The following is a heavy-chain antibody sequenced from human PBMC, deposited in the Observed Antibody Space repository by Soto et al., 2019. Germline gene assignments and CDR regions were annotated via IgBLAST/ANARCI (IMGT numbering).Heavy chain of an antibody. CDR1: GYTFTSYY. V-gene: IGHV1-46*01. J-gene: IGHJ5*02. Sequence: QVQLVQSGAEVKKPGASVKVSCKASGYTFTSYYMHWVRQAPGQGLEWMGIINPSGGSTSYAQKFQGRVTMTRDTSTSTVYMELSSLRSEDTAAYYCARGDHLNLGVNWFDPWGQGTLVTVSS. D-gene: IGHD3-16*01. CDR2: INPSGGST. CDR3: ARGDHLNLGVNWFDP.